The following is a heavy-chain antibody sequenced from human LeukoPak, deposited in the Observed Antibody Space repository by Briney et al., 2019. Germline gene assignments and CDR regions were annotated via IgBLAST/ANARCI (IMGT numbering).Heavy chain of an antibody. CDR1: GFTFSSYA. J-gene: IGHJ4*02. D-gene: IGHD3-10*01. Sequence: PGGSLRLSCAAPGFTFSSYAMSWVRQAPGKGLEWVSAISGSGGSTYYADSVKGRFTISRDNSKNTLYLQMNSLRAEDTAVYYCAKDPRAGYYFDYWGQGTLVTVSS. CDR3: AKDPRAGYYFDY. CDR2: ISGSGGST. V-gene: IGHV3-23*01.